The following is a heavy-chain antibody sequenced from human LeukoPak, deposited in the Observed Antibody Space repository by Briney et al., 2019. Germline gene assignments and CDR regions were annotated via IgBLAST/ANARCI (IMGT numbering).Heavy chain of an antibody. Sequence: SSETLSLTCAVYGGSFSGYYCSWIRKPPGKALEWIGEIIHSGSTNYNPSLKSRVTISVDTSKNQFSLKLSSVTAADTAVYYCARGYCRSTSCYMMDVWGKGTTVTVSS. CDR1: GGSFSGYY. V-gene: IGHV4-34*01. CDR2: IIHSGST. D-gene: IGHD2-2*02. J-gene: IGHJ6*04. CDR3: ARGYCRSTSCYMMDV.